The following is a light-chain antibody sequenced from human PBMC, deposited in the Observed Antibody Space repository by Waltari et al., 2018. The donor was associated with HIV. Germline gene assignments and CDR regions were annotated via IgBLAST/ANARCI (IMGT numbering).Light chain of an antibody. J-gene: IGLJ2*01. CDR2: SNN. V-gene: IGLV1-44*01. CDR3: AAWDDSLNGVV. Sequence: QSVLTQPPSASGTPGPRVTISCSGSSSNIGSNTVNWYQQLPGTAPKLLIYSNNQRPSGVPDRFSGSKSGTSASLAISGLQSEDEADYYCAAWDDSLNGVVFGGGTKLTVL. CDR1: SSNIGSNT.